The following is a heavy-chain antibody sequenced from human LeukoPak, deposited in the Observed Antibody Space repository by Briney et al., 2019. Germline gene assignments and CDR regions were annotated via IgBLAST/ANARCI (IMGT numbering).Heavy chain of an antibody. Sequence: SETLSLTCTVSGGSISSYYSSWIRQPPGKGLEWSGYIYSSGSTNYNPSLKSRVTISVDTSKNQFSLKLSSVTAADTAVYYCAREGTARGYSYGLDYWGQGTLVTVSS. J-gene: IGHJ4*02. D-gene: IGHD5-18*01. V-gene: IGHV4-59*01. CDR1: GGSISSYY. CDR3: AREGTARGYSYGLDY. CDR2: IYSSGST.